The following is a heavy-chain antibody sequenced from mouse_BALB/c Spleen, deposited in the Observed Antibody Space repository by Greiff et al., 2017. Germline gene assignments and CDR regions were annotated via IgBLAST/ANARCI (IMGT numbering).Heavy chain of an antibody. CDR1: GYAFTNYL. CDR3: ARGTTATWFAY. V-gene: IGHV1-54*01. Sequence: VKLMESGAELVRPGTSVKVSCKASGYAFTNYLIEWVKQRPGQGLEWIGVINPGSGGTNYNEKFKGKATLTADKSSSTAYMQLSSLTSDDSAVYFCARGTTATWFAYWGQGTLVTVSA. D-gene: IGHD1-2*01. CDR2: INPGSGGT. J-gene: IGHJ3*01.